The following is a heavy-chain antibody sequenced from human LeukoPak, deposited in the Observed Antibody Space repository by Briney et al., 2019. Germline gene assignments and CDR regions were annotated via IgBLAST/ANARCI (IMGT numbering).Heavy chain of an antibody. CDR2: IYTSGST. V-gene: IGHV4-61*02. J-gene: IGHJ6*03. Sequence: SETLSLTCTVSGGSISSGSYYWSWIRQPAGKGLEWIGRIYTSGSTNYNPSLKSRVAMSVDTSKNQFSLKLSSVTAADTAVYYCARDSPDPGYYYYMDVWGKGTTVTVSS. D-gene: IGHD3-10*01. CDR3: ARDSPDPGYYYYMDV. CDR1: GGSISSGSYY.